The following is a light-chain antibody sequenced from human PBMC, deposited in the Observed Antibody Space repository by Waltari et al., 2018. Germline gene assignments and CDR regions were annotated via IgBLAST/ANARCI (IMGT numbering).Light chain of an antibody. CDR1: PSDIATAH. Sequence: QSLLTHPPSPSGTPAPTATPPCSRRPSDIATAHLTCHQPLPGTAPQLLIHGHHQRPSVVPGRYSGSKSGTSASLAISGLQSEDEADYYCAAWDDSLNGFSVFGTGTKVTVL. J-gene: IGLJ1*01. CDR2: GHH. V-gene: IGLV1-44*01. CDR3: AAWDDSLNGFSV.